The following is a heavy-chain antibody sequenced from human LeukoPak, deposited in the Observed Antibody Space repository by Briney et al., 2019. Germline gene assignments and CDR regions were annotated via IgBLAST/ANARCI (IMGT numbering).Heavy chain of an antibody. Sequence: GGSLRLSCAASGFTFGSFEMSWIRQAPGKGLEWLSYISHSGSNLDYAESVRGRFTISRDNANHSLYLQINSLRAEDTAVYYCARGDSSGVPDYWGQGTLVTVSS. CDR3: ARGDSSGVPDY. D-gene: IGHD3-22*01. CDR1: GFTFGSFE. J-gene: IGHJ4*02. CDR2: ISHSGSNL. V-gene: IGHV3-48*03.